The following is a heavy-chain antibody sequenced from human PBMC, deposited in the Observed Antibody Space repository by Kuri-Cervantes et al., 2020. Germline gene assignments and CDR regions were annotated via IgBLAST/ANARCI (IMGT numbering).Heavy chain of an antibody. CDR3: AVYGGYSFY. J-gene: IGHJ4*02. D-gene: IGHD4-23*01. CDR2: INHSGST. Sequence: SETLSLTCAASGFIFSNYVMNWVRQPPGKGLEWIGEINHSGSTNYNPSLKSRVTISVDTSKNQFSLKLSSVTAADTAVYYCAVYGGYSFYWGQGTLVTVSS. V-gene: IGHV4-34*08. CDR1: GFIFSNYV.